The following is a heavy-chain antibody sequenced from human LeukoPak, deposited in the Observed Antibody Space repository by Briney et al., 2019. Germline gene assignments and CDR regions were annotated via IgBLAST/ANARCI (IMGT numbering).Heavy chain of an antibody. CDR2: IYHSGST. V-gene: IGHV4-38-2*02. D-gene: IGHD5-18*01. J-gene: IGHJ6*02. CDR1: GYSISSGYY. Sequence: KPSETLSLTCTVSGYSISSGYYWGWIRQPPGKGLEWIGSIYHSGSTYYNPSLKSRVTISVDTSKNQFSLKLSSVTAADTAVYYCARVKENLHSSYYYYYYGMDVWGQGTTVTVSS. CDR3: ARVKENLHSSYYYYYYGMDV.